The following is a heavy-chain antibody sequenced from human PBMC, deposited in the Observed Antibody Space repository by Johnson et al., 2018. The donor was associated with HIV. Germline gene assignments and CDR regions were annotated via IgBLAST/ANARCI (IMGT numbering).Heavy chain of an antibody. CDR3: ARGGSSRNPAFDI. V-gene: IGHV3-66*01. CDR1: GFAVSGYY. Sequence: VQLVESGGGVVRPGGSLRLSCAASGFAVSGYYMSWVRQAPGKGLEWVSVLFSGDTTYYADSVNGRFTISRDNSKNTLYLQMNSLRAEDTAVYYCARGGSSRNPAFDIWGQGTMVTVSS. CDR2: LFSGDTT. D-gene: IGHD1-26*01. J-gene: IGHJ3*02.